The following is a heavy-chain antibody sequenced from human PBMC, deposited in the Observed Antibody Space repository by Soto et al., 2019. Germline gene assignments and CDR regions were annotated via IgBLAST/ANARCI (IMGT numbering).Heavy chain of an antibody. Sequence: QVQLVQSGAEVKKPGASVKVSCKASGYTFTNDYMHWVRQAPGQGLEWMGIINPSTGTTSYAQKFQGRVTMTRDTSTSTVHMELSSLRSDDTAVYYCARASWDWVRGVKEFDYWGQGTLVTVSS. CDR3: ARASWDWVRGVKEFDY. D-gene: IGHD3-10*01. J-gene: IGHJ4*02. V-gene: IGHV1-46*01. CDR1: GYTFTNDY. CDR2: INPSTGTT.